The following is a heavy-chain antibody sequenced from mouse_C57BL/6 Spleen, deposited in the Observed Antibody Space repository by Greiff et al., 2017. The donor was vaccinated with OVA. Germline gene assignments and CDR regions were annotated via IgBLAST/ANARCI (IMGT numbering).Heavy chain of an antibody. CDR1: GFSLTSYG. D-gene: IGHD1-1*01. CDR3: ARASLYYGSSYWYFDV. V-gene: IGHV2-2*01. J-gene: IGHJ1*03. CDR2: LWSGGST. Sequence: VQLQQSGPGLVQPSQSLSITCTVSGFSLTSYGVHWVRQSPGKGLEWLGVLWSGGSTDYNAAFISRLSISKDNSKSPVFFKMNSLQADDTAIYYCARASLYYGSSYWYFDVWGTGTTVTVSS.